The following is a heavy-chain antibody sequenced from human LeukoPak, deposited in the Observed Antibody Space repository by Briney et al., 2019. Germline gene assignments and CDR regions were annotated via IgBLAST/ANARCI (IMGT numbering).Heavy chain of an antibody. J-gene: IGHJ4*02. CDR3: ARDRAVAGLFDY. V-gene: IGHV3-7*01. CDR1: GFTFSTYF. Sequence: PGGSLRLSCAASGFTFSTYFLTWVRQAPGKGLEWVANISQDGTEKQYVDSVKGRFTISRDNAKNSLYLQMNSLRAEDTAVYYRARDRAVAGLFDYWGQGTLVTVSS. CDR2: ISQDGTEK. D-gene: IGHD6-19*01.